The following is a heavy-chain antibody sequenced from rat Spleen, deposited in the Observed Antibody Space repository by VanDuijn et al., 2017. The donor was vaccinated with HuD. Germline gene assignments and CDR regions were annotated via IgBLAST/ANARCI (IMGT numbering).Heavy chain of an antibody. CDR2: ITNTGRST. V-gene: IGHV5-20*01. CDR1: GFTFSDFY. D-gene: IGHD1-1*01. J-gene: IGHJ2*01. CDR3: VRDRQWFDS. Sequence: EVQLVESGGDLVQPGRSLKLSCAASGFTFSDFYMAWVRQAPTKGLEWFASITNTGRSTFYPDSVKGRFTISRDNAKSTLYLQMDSLRSEDTATYYCVRDRQWFDSWGQGVMVTVSS.